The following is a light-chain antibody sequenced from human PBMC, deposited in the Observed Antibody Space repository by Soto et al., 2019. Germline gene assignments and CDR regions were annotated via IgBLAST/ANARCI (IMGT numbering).Light chain of an antibody. V-gene: IGKV3-11*01. Sequence: EIVLTQSPATLSLSPGERATLSCRASQSVRSFLAWYQQKPGQTPRLLIYDASNRATGIPARFNGSGSGTDLTLTIISLEPEDFAVYYCQQRSNWPWTFGQGTKVDIK. CDR1: QSVRSF. CDR2: DAS. J-gene: IGKJ1*01. CDR3: QQRSNWPWT.